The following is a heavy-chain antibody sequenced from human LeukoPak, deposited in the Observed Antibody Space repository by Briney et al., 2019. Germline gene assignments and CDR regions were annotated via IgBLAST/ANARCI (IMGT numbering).Heavy chain of an antibody. CDR3: AREGVWRQQLVDYYYGMDV. CDR2: ISWNSGSI. D-gene: IGHD6-13*01. Sequence: PGRSLRLSCAGSGFIFNNYAMHWVRQPPGKGLEWVSGISWNSGSIDYADSVKGRFTISRDNAKNSLYLQMNSLRAEDTAVYYCAREGVWRQQLVDYYYGMDVWGQGTTVTVSS. J-gene: IGHJ6*02. CDR1: GFIFNNYA. V-gene: IGHV3-9*01.